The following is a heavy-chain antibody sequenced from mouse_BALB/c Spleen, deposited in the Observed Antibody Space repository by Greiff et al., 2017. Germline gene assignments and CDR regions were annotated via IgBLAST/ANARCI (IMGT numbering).Heavy chain of an antibody. Sequence: EVKVEESGPGLVKPSQSLSLTCTVTGYSITSDYAWNWIRQFPGNKLEWMGYISYSGSTSYNPSLKSRISITRDTSKNQFFLQLNSVTTEDTATYYCARTDYYAMDYWGQGTSVTVSS. J-gene: IGHJ4*01. CDR3: ARTDYYAMDY. CDR2: ISYSGST. V-gene: IGHV3-2*02. CDR1: GYSITSDYA.